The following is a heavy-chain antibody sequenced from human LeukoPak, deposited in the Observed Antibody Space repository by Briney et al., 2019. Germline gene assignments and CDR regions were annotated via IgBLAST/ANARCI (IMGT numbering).Heavy chain of an antibody. CDR3: ARRGTTVTSYGLDV. CDR1: GYTFTNYY. Sequence: ASVKVSCKASGYTFTNYYIHWVRQAPGQGLEWMGLINPSGSSTSYAQRFQGRVTITRNTSTSTVYMELSSLRSDDSAVYYCARRGTTVTSYGLDVWGQGTTVTVSS. CDR2: INPSGSST. V-gene: IGHV1-46*01. J-gene: IGHJ6*02. D-gene: IGHD4-17*01.